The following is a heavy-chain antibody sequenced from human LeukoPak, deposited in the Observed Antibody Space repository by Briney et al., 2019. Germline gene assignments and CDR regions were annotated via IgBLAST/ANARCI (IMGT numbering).Heavy chain of an antibody. Sequence: GESLKISCKASGYRFTSYWIGWVRQMPGKGLEWMGVIHPGEYERRYSPSFEGQVTISADKSISTAYMQWSSLKASDTAMYYCARRTDSGWRWFDPWGQGTLVTVSS. CDR2: IHPGEYER. J-gene: IGHJ5*02. CDR1: GYRFTSYW. CDR3: ARRTDSGWRWFDP. D-gene: IGHD6-25*01. V-gene: IGHV5-51*01.